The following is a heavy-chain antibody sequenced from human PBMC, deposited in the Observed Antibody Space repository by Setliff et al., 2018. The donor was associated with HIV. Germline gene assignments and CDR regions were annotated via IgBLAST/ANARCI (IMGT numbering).Heavy chain of an antibody. CDR3: TREPTRYTNSPRGRYFQY. D-gene: IGHD2-2*02. J-gene: IGHJ1*01. CDR1: GFTFNTYR. V-gene: IGHV3-48*01. CDR2: ISASGSSI. Sequence: GGSLRLSCAASGFTFNTYRMNWVRQTPGKGLEWVSVISASGSSIFYADSVKGRFTISRDNDQNSVYLQMNRLTAGDTATYYCTREPTRYTNSPRGRYFQYWGQGTLVTVSS.